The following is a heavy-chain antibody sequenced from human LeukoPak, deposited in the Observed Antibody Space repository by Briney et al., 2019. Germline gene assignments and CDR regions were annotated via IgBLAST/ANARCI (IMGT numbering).Heavy chain of an antibody. D-gene: IGHD3-22*01. CDR1: GFTFSSYS. CDR2: ISSSSSTI. J-gene: IGHJ3*02. Sequence: RGSLRLSCAASGFTFSSYSMNWVRQDPPKGLELDSYISSSSSTIYYADSVKGRFTISRDNAKNSLYLQMNSLRDEDTAVYYCARSFINYYDSSGYYHLGAFDIWGQGTMVTVSS. V-gene: IGHV3-48*02. CDR3: ARSFINYYDSSGYYHLGAFDI.